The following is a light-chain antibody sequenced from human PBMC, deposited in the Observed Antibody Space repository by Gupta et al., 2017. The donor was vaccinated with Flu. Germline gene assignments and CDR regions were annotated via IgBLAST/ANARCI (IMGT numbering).Light chain of an antibody. CDR1: QSLAHTDGNTY. CDR2: KVS. V-gene: IGKV2-30*02. Sequence: ISCRSTQSLAHTDGNTYLIWFQQRPGQSPRRLIYKVSKRDSGVPDKFSGSGSGTEFTLQISRVEAEDIGVYYCMQGSHWPPTFGQGTKVEIK. CDR3: MQGSHWPPT. J-gene: IGKJ1*01.